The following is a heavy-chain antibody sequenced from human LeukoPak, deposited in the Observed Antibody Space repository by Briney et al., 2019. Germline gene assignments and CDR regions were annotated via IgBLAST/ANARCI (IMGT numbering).Heavy chain of an antibody. CDR1: GLTFSTYG. D-gene: IGHD3-9*01. V-gene: IGHV3-23*01. CDR2: ISGSGSGT. CDR3: AKGVRYFDWFDY. J-gene: IGHJ4*02. Sequence: GGSLRLSCAASGLTFSTYGMSWVRQAPGKGLEWVSTISGSGSGTYYADSMKGRFTISRDNSKNTLYLQMNSLRAEDTALYYCAKGVRYFDWFDYWGQGTLVTVSS.